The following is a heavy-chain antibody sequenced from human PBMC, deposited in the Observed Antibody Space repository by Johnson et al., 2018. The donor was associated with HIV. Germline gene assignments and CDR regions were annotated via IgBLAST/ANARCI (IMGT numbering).Heavy chain of an antibody. J-gene: IGHJ3*02. CDR1: GFTFSSYA. V-gene: IGHV3-30*04. D-gene: IGHD3-22*01. Sequence: QVQLVESGGGVVRPGGSLRLSCAASGFTFSSYAVHWVRQAPGKGLEWVAVISYDGSDKYNADSVKGRFTISRDNSRNTVYLQMNSLRVEDTAVYYCAKGCRWLLERTYAFDIWGQGTMVTVSS. CDR2: ISYDGSDK. CDR3: AKGCRWLLERTYAFDI.